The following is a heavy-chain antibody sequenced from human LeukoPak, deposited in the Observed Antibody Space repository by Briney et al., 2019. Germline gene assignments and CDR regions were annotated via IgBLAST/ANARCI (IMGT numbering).Heavy chain of an antibody. V-gene: IGHV4-59*01. CDR1: GGSFSGYY. Sequence: SETLSLTCAVYGGSFSGYYWSWIRQPPGKGLEWIGYIYYSGSTNYNPSLKSRVTISVDTSKNQFSLKLSSVTAADTAVYYCARAVGSGYGLNYYYYYMDVWGKGTTVTISS. D-gene: IGHD5-12*01. CDR2: IYYSGST. J-gene: IGHJ6*03. CDR3: ARAVGSGYGLNYYYYYMDV.